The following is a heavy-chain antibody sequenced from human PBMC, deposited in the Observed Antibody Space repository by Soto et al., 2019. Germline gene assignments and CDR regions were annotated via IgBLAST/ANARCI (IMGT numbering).Heavy chain of an antibody. Sequence: QVQLQESGPGLVKPSETLSLTCTVSGGSISSYYWSWIRQPPGKGLEWIGYIYYSGSTNYNPSLKSRVTISVDTSKNQSSLKLSSVTAADTAVYYCARRPYHGVLFDCWGQGTLVTVSS. V-gene: IGHV4-59*08. J-gene: IGHJ4*02. CDR3: ARRPYHGVLFDC. CDR2: IYYSGST. CDR1: GGSISSYY. D-gene: IGHD4-17*01.